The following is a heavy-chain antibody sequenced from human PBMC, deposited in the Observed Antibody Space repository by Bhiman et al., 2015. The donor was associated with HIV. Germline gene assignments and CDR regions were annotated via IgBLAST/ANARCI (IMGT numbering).Heavy chain of an antibody. J-gene: IGHJ4*02. D-gene: IGHD3-10*01. CDR1: GFTFSSYS. CDR2: ISSGSSSI. V-gene: IGHV3-48*01. Sequence: EVQLVESGGGLVQPGGSLRLSCAASGFTFSSYSMNWVRQAPGKGLEWVSYISSGSSSIYYADSVKGRFTISRDNAKNSLYLQMNSLRAEDTAVYYCASGSGSVNLDHWGQGTLVTVSS. CDR3: ASGSGSVNLDH.